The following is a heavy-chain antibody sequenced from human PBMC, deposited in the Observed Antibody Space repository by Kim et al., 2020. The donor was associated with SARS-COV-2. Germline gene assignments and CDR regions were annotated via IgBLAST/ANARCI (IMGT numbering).Heavy chain of an antibody. J-gene: IGHJ4*02. CDR1: GFTFSSYA. CDR2: ISGSGGST. V-gene: IGHV3-23*01. Sequence: GGSLRLSCAASGFTFSSYAISWVRQAPGKGLEWVAAISGSGGSTYYADSVKGRFTLSRDNSKNTLYLQMNSLRAEDTAVYYCACDRVQYYYGSGAFDYWGQGTLVTVSS. D-gene: IGHD3-10*01. CDR3: ACDRVQYYYGSGAFDY.